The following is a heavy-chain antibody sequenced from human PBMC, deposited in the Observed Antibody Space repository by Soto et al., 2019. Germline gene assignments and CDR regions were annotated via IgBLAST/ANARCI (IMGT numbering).Heavy chain of an antibody. CDR1: GFTFSSYG. CDR3: ARDGGITGTNVWYYYYYMDV. CDR2: IWYDGSNK. J-gene: IGHJ6*03. D-gene: IGHD1-7*01. Sequence: GGSLRLSCAASGFTFSSYGMHWVRQAPGKGLEWVAVIWYDGSNKYYADSVKGRFTISRDNSKNTLYLQMNSLRAEDTAVYYCARDGGITGTNVWYYYYYMDVWGKGTTVTVSS. V-gene: IGHV3-33*01.